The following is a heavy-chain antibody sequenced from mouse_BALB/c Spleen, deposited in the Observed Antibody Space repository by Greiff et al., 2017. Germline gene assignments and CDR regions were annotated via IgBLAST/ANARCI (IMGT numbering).Heavy chain of an antibody. CDR2: INPSSGYT. Sequence: VQLQQSAAELARPGASVKMSCKASGYTFTSYTMHWVKQRPGQGLEWIGYINPSSGYTEYNQKFKDKTTLTADKSSSTAYMQLSSLTSEDSAVYYCARWDGPFAYWGQGTRVTVAA. CDR3: ARWDGPFAY. V-gene: IGHV1-4*02. D-gene: IGHD4-1*01. CDR1: GYTFTSYT. J-gene: IGHJ3*01.